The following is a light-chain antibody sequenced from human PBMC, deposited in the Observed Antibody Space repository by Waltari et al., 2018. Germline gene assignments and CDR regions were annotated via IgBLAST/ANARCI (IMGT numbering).Light chain of an antibody. CDR1: QSVSRS. CDR3: QHYVTLPAT. J-gene: IGKJ1*01. Sequence: CRASQSVSRSLAWYQQKPGQAPRLLIYGASSRATGVPDRFSGSGSGTDFSLTISRLEPEDFAVYYCQHYVTLPATFGQGTKVEIK. V-gene: IGKV3-20*01. CDR2: GAS.